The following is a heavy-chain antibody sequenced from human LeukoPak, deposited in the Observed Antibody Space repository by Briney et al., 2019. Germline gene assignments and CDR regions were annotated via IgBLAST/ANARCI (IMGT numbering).Heavy chain of an antibody. D-gene: IGHD3-10*01. CDR2: ISASGGST. CDR1: GFTFSSYA. V-gene: IGHV3-23*01. Sequence: GGSLRLSCAASGFTFSSYAMSWVRQAPGKGLEWVSIISASGGSTYYADSVKGRFTISRDKSRNYLQMNSLRGDDTAIYYCAKDVRVGEYYGSGSYFDYWGQGTLVTASS. CDR3: AKDVRVGEYYGSGSYFDY. J-gene: IGHJ4*02.